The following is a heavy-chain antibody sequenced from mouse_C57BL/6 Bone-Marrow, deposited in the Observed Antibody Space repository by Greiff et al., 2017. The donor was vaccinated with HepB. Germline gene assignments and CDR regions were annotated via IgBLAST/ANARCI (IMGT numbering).Heavy chain of an antibody. D-gene: IGHD1-1*01. Sequence: QVQLQQSGAELVRPGTSVKVSCKASGYAFTNYLIEWVKQRPGQGLEWIGVINPGSGGTNYNEKFKGKATLTADKSSSTAYMQLSSLTSEDSAVYFCARDYYGSIYVGDYWGQGTTLTVSS. CDR1: GYAFTNYL. CDR2: INPGSGGT. J-gene: IGHJ2*01. CDR3: ARDYYGSIYVGDY. V-gene: IGHV1-54*01.